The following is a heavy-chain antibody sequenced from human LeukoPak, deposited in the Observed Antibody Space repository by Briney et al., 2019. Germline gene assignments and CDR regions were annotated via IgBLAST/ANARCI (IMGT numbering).Heavy chain of an antibody. CDR3: ARGWDYDGGGRPTAYVY. CDR1: GGTFSNYA. D-gene: IGHD3-22*01. J-gene: IGHJ4*02. V-gene: IGHV1-69*06. CDR2: IIPIFGTA. Sequence: ASVKVSCKASGGTFSNYAINWVRQAPGQGLEWMGGIIPIFGTASYAQKFQGRVTITADKSTSTVYMELNSLKSEDTAVYYCARGWDYDGGGRPTAYVYWGQGTLVAVSS.